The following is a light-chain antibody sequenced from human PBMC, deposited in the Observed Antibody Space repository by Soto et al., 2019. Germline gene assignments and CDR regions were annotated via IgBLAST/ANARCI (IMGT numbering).Light chain of an antibody. Sequence: DIQMTQSPSSLSASVGDRVTITCQASQDTDNNLNWYQQRSGKAPKVLIYDASNLKGGVPSRFSGSGSGTDFTFTISSLQPEDIATYYCQQYDDFPYTFGQGTKLEI. CDR1: QDTDNN. V-gene: IGKV1-33*01. J-gene: IGKJ2*01. CDR2: DAS. CDR3: QQYDDFPYT.